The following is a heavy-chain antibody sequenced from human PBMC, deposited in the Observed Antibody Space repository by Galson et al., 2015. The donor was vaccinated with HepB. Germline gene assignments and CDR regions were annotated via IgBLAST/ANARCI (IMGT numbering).Heavy chain of an antibody. Sequence: SLRLSCAASGFTFRTYTMNWVRQAPGKGLEWVASIGGSGSYIDYADSMKGLFTISRDHAKNSLYLQMNSLRAEDTAVYHRKKVGRMDVWGQGTTITVSS. CDR2: IGGSGSYI. J-gene: IGHJ6*01. CDR1: GFTFRTYT. CDR3: KKVGRMDV. V-gene: IGHV3-21*01.